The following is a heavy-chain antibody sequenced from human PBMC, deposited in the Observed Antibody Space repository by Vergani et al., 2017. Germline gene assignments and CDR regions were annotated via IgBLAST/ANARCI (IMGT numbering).Heavy chain of an antibody. D-gene: IGHD3-3*01. CDR2: IYYSGST. V-gene: IGHV4-31*03. CDR1: GGSISSGGYY. CDR3: ASARPTYDFWCGYYMG. Sequence: QVQLQESGPGLVKPSQTLSLTCTVSGGSISSGGYYWSWIRQHPGKGLEWNGYIYYSGSTSYNPSLKGRVTISVDTSKNQFSLKLSSVTAADTAVYYCASARPTYDFWCGYYMGWGQGTLVTVSS. J-gene: IGHJ4*02.